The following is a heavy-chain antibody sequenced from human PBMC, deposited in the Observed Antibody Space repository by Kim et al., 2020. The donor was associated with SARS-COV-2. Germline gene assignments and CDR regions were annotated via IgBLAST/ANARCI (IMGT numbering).Heavy chain of an antibody. D-gene: IGHD2-21*02. V-gene: IGHV3-15*01. J-gene: IGHJ4*02. CDR3: TTDRIVVVTTIN. Sequence: DYAAPVKGRFTISRDDSKNTLYLQMNSLKTEDTAVYYCTTDRIVVVTTINWGQGTLVTVSS.